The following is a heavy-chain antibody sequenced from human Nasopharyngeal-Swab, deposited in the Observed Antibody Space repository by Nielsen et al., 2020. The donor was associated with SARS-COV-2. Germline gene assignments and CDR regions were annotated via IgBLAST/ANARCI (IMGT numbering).Heavy chain of an antibody. V-gene: IGHV4-39*07. CDR2: IYYSGST. Sequence: SETLSLTCSVSGGAVSSSDDYWAWIRQPRGKGLEWIGSIYYSGSTYYNPSLKSRVTISVDMSKNQFSLKLKSVTAADTAVYYCAREPGYSYGEFDFWGQGTLVTVSS. CDR1: GGAVSSSDDY. CDR3: AREPGYSYGEFDF. D-gene: IGHD5-18*01. J-gene: IGHJ4*02.